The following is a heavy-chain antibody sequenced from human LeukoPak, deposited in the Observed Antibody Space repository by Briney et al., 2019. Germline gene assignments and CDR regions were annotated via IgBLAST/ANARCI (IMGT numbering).Heavy chain of an antibody. CDR2: ISGSGGST. D-gene: IGHD3-22*01. CDR1: GFTFSSYA. V-gene: IGHV3-23*01. Sequence: PGGSLRLSCAASGFTFSSYAMSWVRQAPGKGLEWVSAISGSGGSTYYADSVKGRFTISRDNSKNTLYLQMNSLRAEDTAVYYCAKDPAIKDHYYDSSGYAYWGQGTLVTVSS. CDR3: AKDPAIKDHYYDSSGYAY. J-gene: IGHJ4*02.